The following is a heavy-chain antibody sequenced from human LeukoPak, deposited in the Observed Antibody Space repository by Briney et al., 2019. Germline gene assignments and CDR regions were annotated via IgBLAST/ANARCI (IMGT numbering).Heavy chain of an antibody. V-gene: IGHV3-66*02. Sequence: QPGGSLRLSCAASGFTASSNCMSWVRQAPGKGLEWVSVIYSGGTTYYADSVKGRFTISRDNSKNTLYLQMNSLRADDTAVYYCARSLWGYQFDYWGQGTLVTVSS. J-gene: IGHJ4*02. CDR2: IYSGGTT. D-gene: IGHD3-16*01. CDR1: GFTASSNC. CDR3: ARSLWGYQFDY.